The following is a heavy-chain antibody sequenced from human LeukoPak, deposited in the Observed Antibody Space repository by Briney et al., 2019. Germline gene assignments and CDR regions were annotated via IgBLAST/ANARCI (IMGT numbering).Heavy chain of an antibody. CDR2: ISFDATKE. CDR3: ARFKVGSNATQKNAFDV. Sequence: GGSLRLSCAASGFAFSTCYIHWVRQPPGKGLEWVAVISFDATKEYFGKSVKGRFTISRDNSKSTLFLQMHSLRVEDTALYFCARFKVGSNATQKNAFDVWGRGTVVTVSS. V-gene: IGHV3-30*03. CDR1: GFAFSTCY. D-gene: IGHD1-26*01. J-gene: IGHJ3*01.